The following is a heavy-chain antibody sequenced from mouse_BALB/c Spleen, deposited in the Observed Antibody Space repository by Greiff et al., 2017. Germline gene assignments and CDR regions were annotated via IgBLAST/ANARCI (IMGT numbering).Heavy chain of an antibody. J-gene: IGHJ4*01. V-gene: IGHV7-3*02. Sequence: EVQRVESGGGLVQPGGSLRLSCATSGFTFTDYYMSWVRQPPGKALEWLGFIRNKANGYTTEYSASVKGRFTISRDNSQSILYLQMNTLRAEDSATYYCARGGYYAMDYWGQGTSVTVSS. CDR2: IRNKANGYTT. CDR1: GFTFTDYY. CDR3: ARGGYYAMDY.